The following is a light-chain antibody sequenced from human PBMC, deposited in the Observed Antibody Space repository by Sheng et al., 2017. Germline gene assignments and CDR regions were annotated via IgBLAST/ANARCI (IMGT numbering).Light chain of an antibody. CDR3: NSYTSSSTFV. J-gene: IGLJ1*01. CDR1: SSDVGGYNY. V-gene: IGLV2-14*03. Sequence: QSALTQPASVSGSPGQSIAISCTGTSSDVGGYNYVHWFQQRPGKGPKLIIYDLNNRPSGVSTRFSGSKSGNTASLTISGLQAEDEADYYCNSYTSSSTFVFGTGTTVTVL. CDR2: DLN.